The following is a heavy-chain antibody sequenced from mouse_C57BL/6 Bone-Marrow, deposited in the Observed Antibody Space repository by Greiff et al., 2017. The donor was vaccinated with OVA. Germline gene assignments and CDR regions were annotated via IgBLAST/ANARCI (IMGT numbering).Heavy chain of an antibody. J-gene: IGHJ3*01. Sequence: VKLMESGAELARPGASVKLSCKASGYTFTSYGISWVKQRTGQGLEWIGEIYPRSGNTYYNEKFKGKATLTADKSSSTAYMELRSLTSEDSAVYFCARSPLPWFAYWGQGTLVTVSA. CDR3: ARSPLPWFAY. D-gene: IGHD1-2*01. CDR2: IYPRSGNT. V-gene: IGHV1-81*01. CDR1: GYTFTSYG.